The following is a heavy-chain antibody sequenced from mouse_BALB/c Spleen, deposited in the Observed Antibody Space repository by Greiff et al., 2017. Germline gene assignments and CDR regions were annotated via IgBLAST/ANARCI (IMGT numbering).Heavy chain of an antibody. Sequence: EVQLQQSGPELVKPGASVKMSCKASGYTFTSYVMHWVKQKPGQGLEWIGYINPYNDGTKYNEKFKGKATLTSDKSSSTAYMELSSLTSEDSAVYYCARAYGSRDYYAMDYWGQGTSVTVSS. V-gene: IGHV1-14*01. CDR1: GYTFTSYV. D-gene: IGHD1-1*01. CDR2: INPYNDGT. CDR3: ARAYGSRDYYAMDY. J-gene: IGHJ4*01.